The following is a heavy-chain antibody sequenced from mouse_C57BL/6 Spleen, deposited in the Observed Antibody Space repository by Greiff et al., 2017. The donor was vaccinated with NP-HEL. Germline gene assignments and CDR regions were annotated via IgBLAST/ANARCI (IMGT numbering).Heavy chain of an antibody. CDR2: IHPSDSDT. D-gene: IGHD4-1*01. CDR1: GYTFTSYW. V-gene: IGHV1-74*01. Sequence: QVHVKQPGAELVKPGASVKVSCKASGYTFTSYWMHWVKQRPGQGLEWIGRIHPSDSDTNYNQKFKGKATLTVDKSSSTAYMQLSSLTSEDSAVYYCAIDGWDERFAYWGQGTLVTVSA. CDR3: AIDGWDERFAY. J-gene: IGHJ3*01.